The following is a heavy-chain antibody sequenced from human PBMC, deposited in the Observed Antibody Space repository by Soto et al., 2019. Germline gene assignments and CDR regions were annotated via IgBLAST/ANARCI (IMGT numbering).Heavy chain of an antibody. CDR2: IIPIFGTA. J-gene: IGHJ4*02. D-gene: IGHD2-2*01. CDR3: ARTFDLGYCSSTSCYGTFDY. Sequence: QVQLVQSGAEVKKPGSSVKVSCKASGGTFSSYAISWVRQAPGQGLEWMGGIIPIFGTANYAQKFQGRVTITADESTSTAYMELSSLRSEDTAVYYCARTFDLGYCSSTSCYGTFDYWGQGTLVTVSS. CDR1: GGTFSSYA. V-gene: IGHV1-69*01.